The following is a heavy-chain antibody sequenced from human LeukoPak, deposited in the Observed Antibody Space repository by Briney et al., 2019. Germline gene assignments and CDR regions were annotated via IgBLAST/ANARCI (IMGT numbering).Heavy chain of an antibody. J-gene: IGHJ3*02. V-gene: IGHV4-34*01. D-gene: IGHD3-22*01. CDR3: ARANYYDSSGYSRGAFDI. Sequence: PSETLSLTCAVYGGSFSGYYWSWIRQPPGKGLEWIGEISHSGSTNYNPSLKSRVTISVDTSKNQFSLKLSSVTAADTAVYYCARANYYDSSGYSRGAFDIWGQGTMVTVSS. CDR1: GGSFSGYY. CDR2: ISHSGST.